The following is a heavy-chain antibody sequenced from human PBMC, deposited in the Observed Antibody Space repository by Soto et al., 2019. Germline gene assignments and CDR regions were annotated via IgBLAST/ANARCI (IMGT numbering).Heavy chain of an antibody. CDR1: GYTFTGYY. CDR2: FDPEDGET. Sequence: ASVKVSCKASGYTFTGYYMHWVRQAPGKGLEWMGGFDPEDGETIYAQKFRGRVTMTEDTSTDTAYMELSSLRSEDTAVYYFATGLSWERHYYYYYGMDVWGQGTTVTVSS. D-gene: IGHD1-26*01. J-gene: IGHJ6*02. V-gene: IGHV1-24*01. CDR3: ATGLSWERHYYYYYGMDV.